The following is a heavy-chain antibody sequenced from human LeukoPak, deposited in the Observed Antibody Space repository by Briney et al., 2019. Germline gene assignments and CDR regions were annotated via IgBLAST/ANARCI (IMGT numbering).Heavy chain of an antibody. CDR2: ISSGSSSI. D-gene: IGHD3-22*01. Sequence: PGGSLRLSCAASGFSFSSYTMAWVRQGPGKGLEWVSSISSGSSSIYYADSLKGRFTISRDNAKNSLYLEMNSLRAEDTAVYYCARVAPDYYDPGDHWGQGTLVTVSS. CDR1: GFSFSSYT. J-gene: IGHJ4*02. CDR3: ARVAPDYYDPGDH. V-gene: IGHV3-21*01.